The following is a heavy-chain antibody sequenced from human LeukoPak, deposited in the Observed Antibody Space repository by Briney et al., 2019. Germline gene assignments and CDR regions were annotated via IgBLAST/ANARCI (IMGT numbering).Heavy chain of an antibody. Sequence: GGSLRLSCAASGFTFSSYWMSWVRQAPGKGLEWVANIKQDGSEKYYVDSVKGRFTISRDNAKNSLYLQMNSLRAEDAAVYYCAREGLHDAFDIWGQGTMVTVSS. D-gene: IGHD3/OR15-3a*01. CDR3: AREGLHDAFDI. V-gene: IGHV3-7*01. CDR1: GFTFSSYW. CDR2: IKQDGSEK. J-gene: IGHJ3*02.